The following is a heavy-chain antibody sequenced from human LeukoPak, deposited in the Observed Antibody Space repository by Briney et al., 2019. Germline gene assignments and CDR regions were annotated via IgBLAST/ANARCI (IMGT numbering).Heavy chain of an antibody. CDR2: IYYSGST. Sequence: SETLSLTCTVSGGSISSYYWSWIRQPPGKGLEWIGYIYYSGSTNYNPSLKSRVTISVDTSKNQFSLKLSSVTAADTAVYYCARHADSSSRYADYWGQGTLVTVSS. J-gene: IGHJ4*02. CDR3: ARHADSSSRYADY. CDR1: GGSISSYY. D-gene: IGHD6-13*01. V-gene: IGHV4-59*08.